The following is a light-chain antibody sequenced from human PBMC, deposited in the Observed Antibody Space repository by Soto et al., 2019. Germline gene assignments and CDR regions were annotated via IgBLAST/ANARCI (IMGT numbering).Light chain of an antibody. CDR1: QSVSSY. CDR2: WAS. CDR3: QQYYSSPLT. J-gene: IGKJ1*01. Sequence: EIVLTQSPATLSLSPGERATLSCRASQSVSSYLAWYQQKAGQPPKLLMYWASTRESGVPERLSGSGSGTDFTLTISSLQAEDVAVYYCQQYYSSPLTFGQGTKVEI. V-gene: IGKV3-15*01.